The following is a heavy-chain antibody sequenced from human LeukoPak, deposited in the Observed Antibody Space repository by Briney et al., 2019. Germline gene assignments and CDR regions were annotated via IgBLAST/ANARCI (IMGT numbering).Heavy chain of an antibody. CDR1: GYTFTSYG. D-gene: IGHD6-19*01. J-gene: IGHJ1*01. CDR2: ISAYNGNT. CDR3: ARVKLGSSGWAYVSSEYFQH. Sequence: GASVKVSCKASGYTFTSYGISWARQAPGQGLEWMGWISAYNGNTNYAQKLQGRVTMTTDTSTSTAYMELRSLRSDDTAVYYCARVKLGSSGWAYVSSEYFQHWGQGTLVTVSS. V-gene: IGHV1-18*01.